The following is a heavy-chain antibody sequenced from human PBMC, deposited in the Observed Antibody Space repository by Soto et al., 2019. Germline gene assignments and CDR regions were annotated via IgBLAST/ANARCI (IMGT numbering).Heavy chain of an antibody. V-gene: IGHV3-33*06. CDR3: AKDFKDSGSYPDAFDI. CDR1: GFTFSSYG. CDR2: IWYDGSNK. D-gene: IGHD1-26*01. J-gene: IGHJ3*02. Sequence: GGSLRLSCAASGFTFSSYGMHWVRQAPGKGLEWVAVIWYDGSNKYYADSVKGRFTISRDNSKNTLYLQMNSLRAEDTAVYYCAKDFKDSGSYPDAFDIWGQGTMVTVSS.